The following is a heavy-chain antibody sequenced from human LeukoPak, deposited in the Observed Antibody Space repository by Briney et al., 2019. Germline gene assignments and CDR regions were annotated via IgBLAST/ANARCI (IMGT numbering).Heavy chain of an antibody. J-gene: IGHJ4*02. Sequence: SETLSLTCTISGGSISSYYWSWIRQPPGKGLEWIGRIYISGSTNYNPSLKSRVTMSVDTSKNQFSLKLRSVTAADTAVYYCASTHYDGGGNDYWGQGTLVTVSS. CDR3: ASTHYDGGGNDY. CDR2: IYISGST. V-gene: IGHV4-4*07. D-gene: IGHD3-22*01. CDR1: GGSISSYY.